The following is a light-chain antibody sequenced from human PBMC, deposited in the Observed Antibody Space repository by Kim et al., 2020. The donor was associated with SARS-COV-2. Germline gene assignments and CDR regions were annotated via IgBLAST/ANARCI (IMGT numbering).Light chain of an antibody. V-gene: IGKV1-27*01. CDR2: AAS. J-gene: IGKJ3*01. CDR1: QAINYY. CDR3: QKYNSGPIT. Sequence: GSVGCRVTITCRASQAINYYLAWYQQKPGKVPQLLIYAASALQSGVPSRFSGSGSGTDFTLTINSLQPEDVATYYCQKYNSGPITFGPGTKVDIK.